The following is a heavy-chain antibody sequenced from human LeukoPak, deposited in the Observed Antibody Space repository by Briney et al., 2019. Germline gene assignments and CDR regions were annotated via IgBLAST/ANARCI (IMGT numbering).Heavy chain of an antibody. V-gene: IGHV3-30*03. CDR3: ARDYDILTSGMDV. Sequence: GGSLRLSCAASGFTFSSYGMHWVRQAPGKGLEWVAVISYDGSNKYYADSVKGRFTISRDNSKNTLYLQMNSLRAEDTAVYYCARDYDILTSGMDVWGQGTTVTVSS. CDR2: ISYDGSNK. D-gene: IGHD3-9*01. CDR1: GFTFSSYG. J-gene: IGHJ6*02.